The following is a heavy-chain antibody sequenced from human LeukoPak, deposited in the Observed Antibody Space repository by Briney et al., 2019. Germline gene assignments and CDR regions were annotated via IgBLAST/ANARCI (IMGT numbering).Heavy chain of an antibody. J-gene: IGHJ3*02. Sequence: SETLSLTCTVSGGSISSYYWSWIRQPPGKGLEWIGYIYYSGSTNYDPSLKSRVTISVDTSKNQFSLKLSSVTAADTAVYYCARQPYYYDSSDGAFDIWGQGTMVTVSS. CDR3: ARQPYYYDSSDGAFDI. CDR2: IYYSGST. D-gene: IGHD3-22*01. CDR1: GGSISSYY. V-gene: IGHV4-59*08.